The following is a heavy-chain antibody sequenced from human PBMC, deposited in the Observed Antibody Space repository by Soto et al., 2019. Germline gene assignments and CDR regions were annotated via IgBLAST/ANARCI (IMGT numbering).Heavy chain of an antibody. CDR2: IYYSGST. CDR1: GGSISSGDYY. Sequence: SETLSLTCTVSGGSISSGDYYWSWIRQPPGKGLEWIGYIYYSGSTFYNPSLKNRVTISLDTSKVQFSLKLSSVTAADTAVYYCVRQGGANWFDPWGQGTLVTVSS. CDR3: VRQGGANWFDP. J-gene: IGHJ5*02. D-gene: IGHD3-16*01. V-gene: IGHV4-30-4*01.